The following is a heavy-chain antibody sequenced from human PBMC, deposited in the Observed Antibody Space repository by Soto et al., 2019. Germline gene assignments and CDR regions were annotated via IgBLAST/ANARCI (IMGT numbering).Heavy chain of an antibody. CDR3: ARDLIAAAGSLYNWFDP. CDR1: GGTFSSYT. CDR2: IIHILGIA. Sequence: GASVMVSWKASGGTFSSYTLSWVGQAPGQGLEWMGRIIHILGIANYAQKFQGRVTITADKSTSTAYMELSSLRSEDTAVYYCARDLIAAAGSLYNWFDPWGQGTLVTVSS. J-gene: IGHJ5*02. V-gene: IGHV1-69*04. D-gene: IGHD6-13*01.